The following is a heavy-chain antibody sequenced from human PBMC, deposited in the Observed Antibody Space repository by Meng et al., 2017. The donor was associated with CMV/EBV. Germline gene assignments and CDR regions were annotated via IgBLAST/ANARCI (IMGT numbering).Heavy chain of an antibody. V-gene: IGHV4-61*01. CDR1: GGSVSSGSAY. Sequence: CTVSGGSVSSGSAYWSWIRPPPGKGLEWIGYIYYSGSTNYNPSLKSRVTISVDTSKNQFSLKLSSVTAADTAVYYCARVVLGTGGFDYWGQGTLVTVSS. J-gene: IGHJ4*02. CDR2: IYYSGST. CDR3: ARVVLGTGGFDY. D-gene: IGHD7-27*01.